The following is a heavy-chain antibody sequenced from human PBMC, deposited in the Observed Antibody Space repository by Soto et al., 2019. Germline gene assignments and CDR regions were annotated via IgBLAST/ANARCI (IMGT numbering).Heavy chain of an antibody. CDR1: GFTFSSYW. J-gene: IGHJ6*02. CDR3: ARYFGYGGNYYYYYGMDV. Sequence: GGSLRLSCAASGFTFSSYWMSWVRQAPGKGLEWVANIKQDGSEKYYVDSVKGRFTISRDNAKNSLYLQMNSLRAEDTAVYYCARYFGYGGNYYYYYGMDVWGQGTTVTVSS. V-gene: IGHV3-7*01. D-gene: IGHD4-17*01. CDR2: IKQDGSEK.